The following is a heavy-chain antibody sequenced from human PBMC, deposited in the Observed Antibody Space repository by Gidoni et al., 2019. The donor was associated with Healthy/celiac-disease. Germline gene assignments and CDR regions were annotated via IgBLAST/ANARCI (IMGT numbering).Heavy chain of an antibody. Sequence: EVQLVESGGGLVKPGVSLRLSCSASGFPFSSYSINWVRHAPGNGLECVSSISISSSDIYDADSVKGRLTCSRENAKKSLYLQMNSLRAEDTAVYYCARDQDGGSVSYHYYYYYGMDVWGQGTTVTVSS. CDR2: ISISSSDI. CDR3: ARDQDGGSVSYHYYYYYGMDV. CDR1: GFPFSSYS. D-gene: IGHD3-10*01. J-gene: IGHJ6*02. V-gene: IGHV3-21*01.